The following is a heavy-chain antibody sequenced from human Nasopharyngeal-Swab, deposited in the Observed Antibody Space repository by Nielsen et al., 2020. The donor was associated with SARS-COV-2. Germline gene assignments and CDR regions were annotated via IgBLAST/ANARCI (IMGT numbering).Heavy chain of an antibody. V-gene: IGHV3-23*01. CDR3: ARGLTGHIVQWIPSPY. J-gene: IGHJ4*02. CDR2: ISELGSGI. D-gene: IGHD1-14*01. Sequence: GGSLRLSCAASGFTITTYGMTWVRQAPGKGLEWVSGISELGSGIYHADSVRGRFSISRDTSKNTVYLQMNTVRAEETGLYYCARGLTGHIVQWIPSPYWGQGTLVTVSS. CDR1: GFTITTYG.